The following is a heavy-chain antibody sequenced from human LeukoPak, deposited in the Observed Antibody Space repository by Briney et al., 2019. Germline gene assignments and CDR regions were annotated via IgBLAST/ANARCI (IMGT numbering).Heavy chain of an antibody. V-gene: IGHV1-2*02. CDR3: ARDLVGAIEGLDY. CDR2: INPNSGGT. Sequence: ASVKVSCKASGYTFTGYYMHWVRRAPGQGLEWMGWINPNSGGTNYAQKFQGRVTMTRDTSISTAYMELSRLRSDDTAVYYCARDLVGAIEGLDYWGQGTLVTVSS. J-gene: IGHJ4*02. CDR1: GYTFTGYY. D-gene: IGHD1-26*01.